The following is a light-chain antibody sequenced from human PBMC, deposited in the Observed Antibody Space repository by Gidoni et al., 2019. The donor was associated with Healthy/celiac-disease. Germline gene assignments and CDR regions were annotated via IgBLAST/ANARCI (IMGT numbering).Light chain of an antibody. Sequence: ELVLTQSPGTLSLSPAERATLSCRASQSVSSSYLAWYQQKPGQAPRLLIYGASSRSTGIPDRFSGSGSGTDFTLTIIRLEPEDFAVYYCQQYGSSPYTFGQGTKLEIK. J-gene: IGKJ2*01. V-gene: IGKV3-20*01. CDR3: QQYGSSPYT. CDR2: GAS. CDR1: QSVSSSY.